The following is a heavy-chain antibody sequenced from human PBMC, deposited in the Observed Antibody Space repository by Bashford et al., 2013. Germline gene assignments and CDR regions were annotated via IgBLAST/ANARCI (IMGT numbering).Heavy chain of an antibody. V-gene: IGHV4-34*01. CDR1: GGSFSGYY. CDR2: INHSGST. J-gene: IGHJ4*02. CDR3: SRGTDAYKGGNY. Sequence: SETLSLTCAVYGGSFSGYYWNWIHQPPGKGLEWIGEINHSGSTNYNPSLKSRVTISMDTSQNHFSLKLSSVTAADTGVYYCSRGTDAYKGGNYWGQGTPVTVSS. D-gene: IGHD5-24*01.